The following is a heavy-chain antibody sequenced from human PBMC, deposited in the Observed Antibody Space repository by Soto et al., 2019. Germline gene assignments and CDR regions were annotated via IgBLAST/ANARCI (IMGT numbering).Heavy chain of an antibody. Sequence: GGSLRLSCAASRFTFRNYAMSWVRQAPGKGLEWVSAISGSGGSTYYADSVKGRFTISRDNSKNTLYLQMNSLRAEDTAVYYCAGAFTYGDYAVDYWGQGTLVTVSS. CDR3: AGAFTYGDYAVDY. V-gene: IGHV3-23*01. J-gene: IGHJ4*02. D-gene: IGHD4-17*01. CDR1: RFTFRNYA. CDR2: ISGSGGST.